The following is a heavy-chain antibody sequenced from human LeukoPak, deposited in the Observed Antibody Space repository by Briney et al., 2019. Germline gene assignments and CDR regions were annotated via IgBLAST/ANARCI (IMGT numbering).Heavy chain of an antibody. J-gene: IGHJ5*02. CDR2: IIPIFGTA. D-gene: IGHD6-13*01. CDR3: ARVSPSSFNWLDP. V-gene: IGHV1-69*05. CDR1: GGTFSSYA. Sequence: SVKVSCKASGGTFSSYAISWVRQAPGQGLEWMGGIIPIFGTANYAQKFQGRVTITTDESTSTAYMELSSLRSEDTAVYYCARVSPSSFNWLDPWGQGILVSVSS.